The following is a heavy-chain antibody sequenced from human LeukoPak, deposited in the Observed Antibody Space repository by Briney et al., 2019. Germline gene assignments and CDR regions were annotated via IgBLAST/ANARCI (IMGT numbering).Heavy chain of an antibody. CDR3: TTGSHY. V-gene: IGHV4-38-2*02. J-gene: IGHJ4*02. Sequence: SETLSLTCTVSGYSISSGYYWGWIRQPPGKGLEWIGSIYHSGSTYYNPSLKSRVTISVDTSRNQFSLNLNSVTAADTAMYYCTTGSHYWGQGTLVTVSS. CDR1: GYSISSGYY. CDR2: IYHSGST. D-gene: IGHD1-1*01.